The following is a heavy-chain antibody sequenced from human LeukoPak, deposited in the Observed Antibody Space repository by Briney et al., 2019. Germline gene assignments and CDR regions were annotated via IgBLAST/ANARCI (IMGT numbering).Heavy chain of an antibody. V-gene: IGHV3-30*18. CDR2: ISYDGSNK. CDR3: AKGPSGGSFGFFGIDV. D-gene: IGHD5-18*01. J-gene: IGHJ6*02. Sequence: GRSLRLSCAASGFTFSSYDMHWVRQAPGKGLEWVAVISYDGSNKYYAASVKGRFTISRDNSKSTLYLQMNSRRPEDTALYYFAKGPSGGSFGFFGIDVWGQGTTVTVSS. CDR1: GFTFSSYD.